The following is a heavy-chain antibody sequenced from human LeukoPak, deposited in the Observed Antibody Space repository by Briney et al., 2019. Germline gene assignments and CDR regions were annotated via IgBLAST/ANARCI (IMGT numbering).Heavy chain of an antibody. Sequence: GGSLRLSCAASGLTVSNNYMSWVRQAPGKGLELVSVLYNTGDTYYAGSVKGRFTISRDNSKNTLDLQMNSLRADDTAVYYCASPKYTSGPFDYWGQGTLVIVSS. CDR3: ASPKYTSGPFDY. D-gene: IGHD6-19*01. CDR1: GLTVSNNY. V-gene: IGHV3-53*01. CDR2: LYNTGDT. J-gene: IGHJ4*02.